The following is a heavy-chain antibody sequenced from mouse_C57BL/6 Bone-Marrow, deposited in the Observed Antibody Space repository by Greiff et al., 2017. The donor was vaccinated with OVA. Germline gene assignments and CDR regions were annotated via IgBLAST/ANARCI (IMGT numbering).Heavy chain of an antibody. D-gene: IGHD2-4*01. CDR3: TSYDYDGNYYAMDY. J-gene: IGHJ4*01. V-gene: IGHV14-4*01. CDR2: IDPENGDP. CDR1: GFNIKDDY. Sequence: DVKLVESGAELVRPGASVKLSCTASGFNIKDDYMHWVKQRPEQGLEWIGWIDPENGDPESASKFQGKATITADTSSNTAYLQLSSLTSEDTAVYYCTSYDYDGNYYAMDYWGQGTSVTVSS.